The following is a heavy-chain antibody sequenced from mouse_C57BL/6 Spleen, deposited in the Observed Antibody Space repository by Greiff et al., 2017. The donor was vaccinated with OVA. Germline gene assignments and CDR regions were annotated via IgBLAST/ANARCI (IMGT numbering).Heavy chain of an antibody. D-gene: IGHD2-3*01. J-gene: IGHJ3*01. CDR1: GFTFSSYA. Sequence: EVMLVESGGGLVKPGGSLKLSCAASGFTFSSYAMSWVRQTPEKRLEWVATISDGGSYTYYPDNVKGRFTISRDNAKNNLYLQMSHLKSEDTAMYYCAREGWLLRGAYWGQGTLVTVSA. V-gene: IGHV5-4*01. CDR3: AREGWLLRGAY. CDR2: ISDGGSYT.